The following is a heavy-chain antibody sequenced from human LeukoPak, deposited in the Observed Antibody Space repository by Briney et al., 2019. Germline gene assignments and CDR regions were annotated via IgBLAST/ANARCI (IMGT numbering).Heavy chain of an antibody. V-gene: IGHV3-15*01. CDR3: TTDRTYSMVRGIIIISDP. CDR2: VKSKTDGGTT. J-gene: IGHJ5*02. Sequence: PGGSLRLSCAASGFTFSSYWMSWVRQAPGKGLEWVGRVKSKTDGGTTDYAAPVKGRFTISRDDSKNTLYLQMNSLKTEDTAVYYCTTDRTYSMVRGIIIISDPWGQGTLVTVSS. D-gene: IGHD3-10*01. CDR1: GFTFSSYW.